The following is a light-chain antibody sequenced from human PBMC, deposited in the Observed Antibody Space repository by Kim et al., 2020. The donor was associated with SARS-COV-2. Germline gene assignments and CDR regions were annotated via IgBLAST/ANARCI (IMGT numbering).Light chain of an antibody. V-gene: IGKV1-5*03. CDR3: QEYNSSPRT. CDR1: QSISSW. J-gene: IGKJ1*01. CDR2: KAS. Sequence: DIQMTQSPSTLSASVGDRVTITCRASQSISSWLAWYQQKPGKAPKLLIYKASSLESGDPSRFSGSGPGTEFTLTISSLQPDDFATYYCQEYNSSPRTFGQGTKVDIK.